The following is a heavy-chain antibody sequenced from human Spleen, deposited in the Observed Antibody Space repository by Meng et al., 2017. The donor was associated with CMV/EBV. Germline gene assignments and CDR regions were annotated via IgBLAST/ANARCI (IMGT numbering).Heavy chain of an antibody. Sequence: GESLKISCAASGFHFSTYWMSWVRQAPGKALEWVANINQDGSQRNYVDSVKGRFTISRDNAKNSMYLQMNSLRVEDTAVYYCARGLPITIIGVADYYYGLDVWGQGTTVTVSS. CDR1: GFHFSTYW. V-gene: IGHV3-7*01. D-gene: IGHD3-3*01. CDR2: INQDGSQR. J-gene: IGHJ6*02. CDR3: ARGLPITIIGVADYYYGLDV.